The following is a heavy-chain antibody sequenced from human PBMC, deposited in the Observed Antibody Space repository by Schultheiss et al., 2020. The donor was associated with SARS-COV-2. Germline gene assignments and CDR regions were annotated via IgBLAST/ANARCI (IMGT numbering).Heavy chain of an antibody. CDR1: GFTFSNAW. Sequence: GGSLRLSCAASGFTFSNAWMSWVRQAPGKGLEWVGRIKSETDGGTTDYAAPVKGRFTISRDDSKNTLYLQMNSLKTEDTAVYYCTTGYSRTPRYYDFWSGYPSYGMDVWGQGTTVTVSS. CDR3: TTGYSRTPRYYDFWSGYPSYGMDV. J-gene: IGHJ6*02. D-gene: IGHD3-3*01. CDR2: IKSETDGGTT. V-gene: IGHV3-15*01.